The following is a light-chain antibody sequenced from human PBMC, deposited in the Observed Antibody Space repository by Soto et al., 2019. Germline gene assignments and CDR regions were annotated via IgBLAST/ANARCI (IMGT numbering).Light chain of an antibody. V-gene: IGKV3-15*01. CDR1: QDIRSS. Sequence: EIVMTQSPATLSVSPGERVTLSCRASQDIRSSLAWYQQKPGQAPRLLIYAASTRATGVPGRFSGSGSGTEFTLTISSLQSEDSAVYFCQQYNNWPYSFGQGTRLENK. J-gene: IGKJ5*01. CDR3: QQYNNWPYS. CDR2: AAS.